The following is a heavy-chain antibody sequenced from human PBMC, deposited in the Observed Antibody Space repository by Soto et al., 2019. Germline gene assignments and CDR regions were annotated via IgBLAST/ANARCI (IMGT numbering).Heavy chain of an antibody. CDR2: IYYSGST. Sequence: SETLALTCPFSGCSISSYYWIWLRQTPGKGLEWIGYIYYSGSTNYNPSLKSRVTISVDTSKNQFSLKLSSVTAADTAVYYCARDQYYDFWSAKQGYYCMDGWGQGNKVNVSS. CDR3: ARDQYYDFWSAKQGYYCMDG. J-gene: IGHJ6*02. CDR1: GCSISSYY. D-gene: IGHD3-3*01. V-gene: IGHV4-59*01.